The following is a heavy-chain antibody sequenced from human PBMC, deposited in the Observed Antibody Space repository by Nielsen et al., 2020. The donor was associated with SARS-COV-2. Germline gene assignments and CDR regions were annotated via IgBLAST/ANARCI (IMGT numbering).Heavy chain of an antibody. J-gene: IGHJ5*02. V-gene: IGHV1-18*04. CDR2: ISAYNGNT. CDR3: ARDMTTSPSNWFDP. CDR1: GYTFTSYG. Sequence: SVKVSCKASGYTFTSYGISWVRQAPGQGLEWMGWISAYNGNTNYAQKLQGRVTMTTDTSTSTAYMELRSLRSDDTAVYYCARDMTTSPSNWFDPWGQGTLVTVSS. D-gene: IGHD4-11*01.